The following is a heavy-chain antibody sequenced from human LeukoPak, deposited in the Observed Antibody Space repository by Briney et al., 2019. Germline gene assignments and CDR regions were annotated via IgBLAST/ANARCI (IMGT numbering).Heavy chain of an antibody. J-gene: IGHJ4*02. V-gene: IGHV1-8*01. CDR1: GYTFTSYD. CDR3: ARATGEWELPASY. Sequence: ASVKVSCKASGYTFTSYDINWVRQATGQGLEWTGWMNPNSGNTGYAQKFQGRVTMTRNTSISTAYMELSSLRSEDTAVYYCARATGEWELPASYWGQGTLVTVSS. CDR2: MNPNSGNT. D-gene: IGHD1-26*01.